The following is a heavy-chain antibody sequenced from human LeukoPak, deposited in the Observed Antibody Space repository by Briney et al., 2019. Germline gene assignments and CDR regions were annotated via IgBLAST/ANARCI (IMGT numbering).Heavy chain of an antibody. CDR2: ISYDGSNK. Sequence: GGSLRLSCAASGFTFITYTIHWVRQAPGKGLEWVAVISYDGSNKYYADSVKGRFTISRDNTKNTLYLQMNSLRAEDTAVYYCARTLRVGNFYYYYTMDVWGQGTTVTVSS. D-gene: IGHD3-10*01. CDR1: GFTFITYT. V-gene: IGHV3-30-3*01. J-gene: IGHJ6*02. CDR3: ARTLRVGNFYYYYTMDV.